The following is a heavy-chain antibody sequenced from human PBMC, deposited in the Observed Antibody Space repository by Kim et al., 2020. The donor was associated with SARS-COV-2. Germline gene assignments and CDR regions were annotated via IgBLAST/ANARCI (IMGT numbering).Heavy chain of an antibody. CDR3: AKDRRVGATLAGMDV. CDR1: GFTFDDYA. J-gene: IGHJ6*02. Sequence: GGSMRLSCAASGFTFDDYAMHWVRQAPGKGLEWVSGISWNSGSIGYADSVKGRFTISRDNAKNSLYLQMNSLRAEDTALYYCAKDRRVGATLAGMDVWGQGTTVTVSS. D-gene: IGHD1-26*01. V-gene: IGHV3-9*01. CDR2: ISWNSGSI.